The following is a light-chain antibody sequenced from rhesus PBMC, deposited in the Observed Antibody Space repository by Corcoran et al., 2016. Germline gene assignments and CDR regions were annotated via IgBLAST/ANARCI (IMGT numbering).Light chain of an antibody. CDR2: EAS. J-gene: IGKJ3*01. Sequence: DIQMTQSPSSLSASVGDRVTIIWRARQGITKELAWYQQKPGVTPKLLIYEASSLKSGIPSRLSGIGSWSDFTLPISILQSEDFATYYCPPYYRTPFTFSPGTKLDI. V-gene: IGKV1S17*01. CDR1: QGITKE. CDR3: PPYYRTPFT.